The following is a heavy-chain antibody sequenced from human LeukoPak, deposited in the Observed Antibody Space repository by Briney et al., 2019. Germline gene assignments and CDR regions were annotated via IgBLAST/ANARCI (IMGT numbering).Heavy chain of an antibody. CDR2: TYHSGST. CDR3: ARKTVGEQLVAFDY. Sequence: SETLSLTCAVSGYSISSGYYWGWIRQPPGKGLEWIGSTYHSGSTYYNPSLKSRVTISVDTSKNQFSLKLSSVTAADTAVYYCARKTVGEQLVAFDYWGQGTLVTVSS. CDR1: GYSISSGYY. D-gene: IGHD6-6*01. J-gene: IGHJ4*02. V-gene: IGHV4-38-2*01.